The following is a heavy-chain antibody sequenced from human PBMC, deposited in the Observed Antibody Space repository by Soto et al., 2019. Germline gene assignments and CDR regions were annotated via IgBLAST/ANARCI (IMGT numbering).Heavy chain of an antibody. J-gene: IGHJ4*02. CDR1: GFTFTSSA. CDR2: IVVGSGNT. Sequence: SVKVSCKASGFTFTSSAVQWVRQARGQRLEWIGWIVVGSGNTNYAQKFQERVTITRDMSTNTAYMELRSLTSDDTAVYYCARDEGGYDILTGYYKAHHFDYWGQGVMVTVSS. D-gene: IGHD3-9*01. CDR3: ARDEGGYDILTGYYKAHHFDY. V-gene: IGHV1-58*01.